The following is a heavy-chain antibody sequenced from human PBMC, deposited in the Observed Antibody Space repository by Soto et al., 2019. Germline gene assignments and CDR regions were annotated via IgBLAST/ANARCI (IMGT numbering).Heavy chain of an antibody. CDR3: ARITIFGVVPFDY. CDR2: MNPNSGNT. D-gene: IGHD3-3*01. CDR1: GYTFPSYD. Sequence: ASVKVSCKASGYTFPSYDINWVRQATGQGLEWMGWMNPNSGNTGYAQKFQGRVTMTRNTSISTAYMELSSLRSEDTAVYYCARITIFGVVPFDYWGQGTLVTVSS. V-gene: IGHV1-8*01. J-gene: IGHJ4*02.